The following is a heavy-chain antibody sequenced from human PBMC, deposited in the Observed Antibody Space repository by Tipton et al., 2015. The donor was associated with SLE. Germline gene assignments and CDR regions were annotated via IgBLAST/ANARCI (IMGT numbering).Heavy chain of an antibody. D-gene: IGHD6-13*01. J-gene: IGHJ4*02. CDR3: AGSSWASHFDY. Sequence: LRLSCTVSGGSISSSSYYWGWIRQPPGKGLEWIGSIYYSGSTYYNPSPKSRFTISVDTSKNQFSLKLSSVTAADTAVYYCAGSSWASHFDYWGQGTRVTVSS. CDR2: IYYSGST. V-gene: IGHV4-39*07. CDR1: GGSISSSSYY.